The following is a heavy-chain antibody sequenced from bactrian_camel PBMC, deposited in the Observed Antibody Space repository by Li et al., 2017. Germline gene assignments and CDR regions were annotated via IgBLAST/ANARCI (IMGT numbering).Heavy chain of an antibody. Sequence: HVQLVESGGGSVQAGGSLRLSCAASGDTDSAFCMGWFRQAPGEEREGLATVDYRGKTAYADSVKGRFTISRDNAKNTLYLQMDRLKPEDTAMYYCAAVRSDGYCGSLRTFPNWGQGTQVTFS. V-gene: IGHV3S55*01. CDR1: GDTDSAFC. CDR3: AAVRSDGYCGSLRTFPN. CDR2: VDYRGKT. J-gene: IGHJ4*01. D-gene: IGHD2*01.